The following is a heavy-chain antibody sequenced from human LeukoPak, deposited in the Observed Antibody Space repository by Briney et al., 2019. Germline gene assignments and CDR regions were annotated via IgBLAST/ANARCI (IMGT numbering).Heavy chain of an antibody. CDR3: AIGVPAYFDY. CDR1: DGSISSSSYY. CDR2: IYYSGST. Sequence: SETLSLTCTVSDGSISSSSYYWGWIRQPPGKGLEWIGSIYYSGSTYYNPSLKSRVTISVDTSKNQFSLKLSSVTAADTAVYYCAIGVPAYFDYWGQGTLVTVSS. V-gene: IGHV4-39*01. J-gene: IGHJ4*02. D-gene: IGHD3-16*01.